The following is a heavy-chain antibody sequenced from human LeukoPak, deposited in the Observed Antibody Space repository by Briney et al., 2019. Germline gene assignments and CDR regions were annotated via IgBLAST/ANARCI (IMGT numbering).Heavy chain of an antibody. V-gene: IGHV3-23*01. J-gene: IGHJ4*02. Sequence: PGGSLRLSCAASGFTVSSNYMSWVRQAPGKGLDWVAASSGSGGNTYYADSVKGRFSISRDNSKNTLCLQMNSLRAEDTAVYYCASQGAAGRPLGYWGQGTLVTVSS. CDR1: GFTVSSNY. CDR2: SSGSGGNT. CDR3: ASQGAAGRPLGY. D-gene: IGHD6-13*01.